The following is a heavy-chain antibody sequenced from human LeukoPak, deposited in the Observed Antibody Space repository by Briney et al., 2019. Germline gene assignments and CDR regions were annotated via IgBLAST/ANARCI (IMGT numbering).Heavy chain of an antibody. CDR1: GFTFSIYS. J-gene: IGHJ4*02. CDR2: ISSSSSYI. Sequence: GGSLRLSCAASGFTFSIYSINWVRQAPGKGLEWVSSISSSSSYIYYADSVKGRFTISRDNAKNSLYLQMNSLRAEDTAVYYCARDFTQWLVDPELDYGGQGTLVTVSS. V-gene: IGHV3-21*01. CDR3: ARDFTQWLVDPELDY. D-gene: IGHD6-19*01.